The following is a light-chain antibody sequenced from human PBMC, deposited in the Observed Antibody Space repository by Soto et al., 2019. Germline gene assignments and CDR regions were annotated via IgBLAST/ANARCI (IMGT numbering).Light chain of an antibody. Sequence: QSVLTQPPSVSGAPGQRVTISCTGSSSNIGAGYDVHWYQQLPGTAPKLLSFDNSNRPSGVPDRISGSRSGTSAPLAITGLQAEDEADYYCQSYDSSLSGSVVFGGGTKLTVL. CDR1: SSNIGAGYD. V-gene: IGLV1-40*01. CDR3: QSYDSSLSGSVV. J-gene: IGLJ2*01. CDR2: DNS.